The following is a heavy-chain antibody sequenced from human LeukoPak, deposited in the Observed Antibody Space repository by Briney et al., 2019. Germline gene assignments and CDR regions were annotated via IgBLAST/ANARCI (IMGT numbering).Heavy chain of an antibody. CDR3: AKGYGSGSPGAFDI. D-gene: IGHD3-10*01. Sequence: GGSLRLSSAASGFTFSNYGMNWVRQAPGKGLEWVSGISGSGDYTYYADSVKGRFTISRDNSKNTLYLQMNSLRAEDTAVYYCAKGYGSGSPGAFDIWGQGTMVTVSS. CDR2: ISGSGDYT. V-gene: IGHV3-23*01. J-gene: IGHJ3*02. CDR1: GFTFSNYG.